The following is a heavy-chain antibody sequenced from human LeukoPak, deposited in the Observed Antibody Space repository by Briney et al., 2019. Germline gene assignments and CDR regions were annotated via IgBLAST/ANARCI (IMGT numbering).Heavy chain of an antibody. D-gene: IGHD3-22*01. V-gene: IGHV3-48*04. CDR2: LRSRDSTT. CDR3: AKRADSSAHSFDY. Sequence: GGSLRLSCAASGFSFSRYGMKWVRQAPGKGLEWLSYLRSRDSTTYYAESVKGRFPISRDNAKNSLYLQMDSLRVEDTAVYYCAKRADSSAHSFDYWGQGTLVTVSS. CDR1: GFSFSRYG. J-gene: IGHJ4*02.